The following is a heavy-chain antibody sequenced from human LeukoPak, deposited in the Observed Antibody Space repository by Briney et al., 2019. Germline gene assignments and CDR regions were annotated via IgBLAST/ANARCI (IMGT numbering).Heavy chain of an antibody. Sequence: GGSLRLSCAASGFTFSSYGMHWVRQAPGKGLEWVAVISYDGSHKYYADSVKGRFTISRDNSKNTLYLQMNSLRDEATAVYYCAKGGPYYYDSSGYYSVDYFDYWGQGTLVTVSS. CDR2: ISYDGSHK. CDR1: GFTFSSYG. D-gene: IGHD3-22*01. J-gene: IGHJ4*02. CDR3: AKGGPYYYDSSGYYSVDYFDY. V-gene: IGHV3-30*18.